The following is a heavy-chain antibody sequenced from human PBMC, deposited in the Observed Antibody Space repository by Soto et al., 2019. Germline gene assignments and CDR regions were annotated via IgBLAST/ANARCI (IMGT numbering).Heavy chain of an antibody. Sequence: QVQLVESGGGVVQPGRPLRLSCATSGFLFSSHGYHWVRQAPGKGLEWVGAIWHDGSKIYYADSVKGRFTISRDDSKNTLYLQMSSLRAADTAVYHWAGDDGITVLNFWGQGTLVTVSS. CDR2: IWHDGSKI. CDR3: AGDDGITVLNF. J-gene: IGHJ4*02. D-gene: IGHD1-20*01. CDR1: GFLFSSHG. V-gene: IGHV3-33*01.